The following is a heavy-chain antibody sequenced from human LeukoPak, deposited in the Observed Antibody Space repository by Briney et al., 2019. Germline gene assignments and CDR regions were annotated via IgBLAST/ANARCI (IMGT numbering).Heavy chain of an antibody. CDR1: GFTFSNYW. Sequence: QPGGSLRLSCAASGFTFSNYWMHWVRQAPGKGLVWVSRINTDGRSTSDADSVKGRFTISRDNAKNTLYLQMNSLRAEDTAVYYCTRDISGGNSLGPDYWGQGTLVTVSS. J-gene: IGHJ4*02. V-gene: IGHV3-74*01. CDR3: TRDISGGNSLGPDY. D-gene: IGHD1-26*01. CDR2: INTDGRST.